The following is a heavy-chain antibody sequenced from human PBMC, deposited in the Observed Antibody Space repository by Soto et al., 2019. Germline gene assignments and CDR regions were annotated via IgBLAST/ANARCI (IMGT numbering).Heavy chain of an antibody. J-gene: IGHJ3*02. CDR1: GFTFSSYG. CDR2: IWYDGSNK. D-gene: IGHD6-19*01. CDR3: ARALTPGYSSGWYTGWGEPDAFDI. Sequence: QVQLVESGGGVVQPGRSLRLSCAASGFTFSSYGMHWVRQAPGKGLEWVAVIWYDGSNKYYADSVKGRFTISRDNSKNTLYLQMNSLRAEDTAVYYCARALTPGYSSGWYTGWGEPDAFDIWGQGTIVTVSS. V-gene: IGHV3-33*01.